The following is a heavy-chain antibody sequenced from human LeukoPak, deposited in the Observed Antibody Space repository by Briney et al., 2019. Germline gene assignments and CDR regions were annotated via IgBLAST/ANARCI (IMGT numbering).Heavy chain of an antibody. J-gene: IGHJ4*02. CDR2: IKSKTDGGTT. V-gene: IGHV3-15*01. Sequence: GGSLRLSCAASGFTFSNAWMSWVRQAPGKGLEWVSRIKSKTDGGTTDYAAPVKGRFTISRDDSKNTLYLQMNSLKTEDTAVYYCTTDTIVVVPAAAYYFDYWGQGTLVTVSS. CDR1: GFTFSNAW. CDR3: TTDTIVVVPAAAYYFDY. D-gene: IGHD2-2*01.